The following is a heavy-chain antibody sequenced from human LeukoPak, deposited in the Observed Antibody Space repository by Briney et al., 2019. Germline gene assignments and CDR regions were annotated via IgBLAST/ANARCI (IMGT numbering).Heavy chain of an antibody. CDR3: ASGSYSSGWYPYFEF. D-gene: IGHD6-19*01. CDR2: IYYSGST. J-gene: IGHJ4*02. CDR1: GGSISSYY. V-gene: IGHV4-59*08. Sequence: SETLSLTCTVSGGSISSYYWSWIRQPPGKGLEWIGYIYYSGSTNYNPSLKSRVTISADTSKNQFSLKLTSVTAADTAVYYCASGSYSSGWYPYFEFWGQGTLETVSS.